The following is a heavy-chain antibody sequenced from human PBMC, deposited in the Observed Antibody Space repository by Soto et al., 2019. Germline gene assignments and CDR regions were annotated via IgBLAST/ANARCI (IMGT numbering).Heavy chain of an antibody. CDR3: ARGGEIVVLVAALRFAP. CDR2: IRTTGGST. V-gene: IGHV3-23*01. Sequence: ETLSLTCSVSGASISSYNWNWVRQAPGKGPEWVAYIRTTGGSTHYADSVKGRFTISRDNSQNTVYLEMNSLTADDTAVYYCARGGEIVVLVAALRFAPWGQGTPVTVSS. J-gene: IGHJ5*02. CDR1: GASISSYN. D-gene: IGHD2-15*01.